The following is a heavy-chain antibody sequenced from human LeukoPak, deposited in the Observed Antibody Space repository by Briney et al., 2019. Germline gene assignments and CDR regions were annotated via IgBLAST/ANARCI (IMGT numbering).Heavy chain of an antibody. CDR1: GFTFSGFA. V-gene: IGHV3-23*01. D-gene: IGHD2-15*01. J-gene: IGHJ3*02. CDR2: ISGSGDNT. CDR3: AGWVVDIFDI. Sequence: PGGSLRLSCAASGFTFSGFAMSWVRRTPGKGLEWVSGISGSGDNTLYADSVKGRFTISRDTSKNTLYLQMNSLSAEDTAVYHCAGWVVDIFDIWGQGTMVTVSS.